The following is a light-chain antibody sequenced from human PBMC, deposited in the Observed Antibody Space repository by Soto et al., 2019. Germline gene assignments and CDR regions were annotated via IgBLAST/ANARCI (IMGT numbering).Light chain of an antibody. Sequence: EIVMTQSPATLSVSPGERATLSCRASQSVSSNLAWYQQKPGQAPRLLIYGASTRATGIPARFSGSGSGTEFTLTISSLQSEDVEVYYCQQNNNWWTFGQGTKVEIK. V-gene: IGKV3-15*01. CDR1: QSVSSN. J-gene: IGKJ1*01. CDR3: QQNNNWWT. CDR2: GAS.